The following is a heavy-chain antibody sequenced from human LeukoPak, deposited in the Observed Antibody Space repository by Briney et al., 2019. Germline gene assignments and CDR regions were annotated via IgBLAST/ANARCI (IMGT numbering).Heavy chain of an antibody. D-gene: IGHD3-3*01. V-gene: IGHV4-59*12. CDR2: IYYSGST. CDR3: AREHYYDFWSGYYPNWFDP. J-gene: IGHJ5*02. Sequence: SETLSLTCTVSGGSISSYYWSWIRQPPGKGLEWIGYIYYSGSTNYNPSLKSRVTISVDTSKNQFSLKLSSVTAADTAVYYCAREHYYDFWSGYYPNWFDPWGQGTLVTVSS. CDR1: GGSISSYY.